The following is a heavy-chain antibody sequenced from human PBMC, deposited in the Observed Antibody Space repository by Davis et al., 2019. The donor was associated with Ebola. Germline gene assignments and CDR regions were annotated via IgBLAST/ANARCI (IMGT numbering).Heavy chain of an antibody. CDR1: GGTFSSCA. J-gene: IGHJ4*02. CDR2: IIPILGIA. V-gene: IGHV1-69*04. D-gene: IGHD4-23*01. CDR3: ARDLGTVVTPGDY. Sequence: AASVKVSCKASGGTFSSCAISWVRQAPGQGLEWMGRIIPILGIANYAQKFQGRVTITADKSTSTAYMELSSLRSEDTAVYYCARDLGTVVTPGDYWGQGTLVTVSS.